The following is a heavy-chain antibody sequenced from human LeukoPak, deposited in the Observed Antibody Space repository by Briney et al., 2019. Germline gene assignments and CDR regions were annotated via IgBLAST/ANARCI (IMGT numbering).Heavy chain of an antibody. J-gene: IGHJ6*03. V-gene: IGHV5-51*01. CDR2: IYPGDSDT. CDR3: ARLSGATVYYHYMDV. CDR1: GYSFTSYW. D-gene: IGHD1-26*01. Sequence: GESLKISCKGSGYSFTSYWIGWVRQMPGKDLEWMGIIYPGDSDTRYSPSFQGQVTISADQSISTAYLQCSSLKASDTAMYYCARLSGATVYYHYMDVWGKGTTVTVSS.